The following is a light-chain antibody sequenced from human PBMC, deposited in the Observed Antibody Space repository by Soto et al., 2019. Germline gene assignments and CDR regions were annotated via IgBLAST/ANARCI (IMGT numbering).Light chain of an antibody. CDR2: DVS. V-gene: IGLV2-8*01. J-gene: IGLJ2*01. CDR1: SSDVGGYDY. Sequence: QSALTQPPSASGSPGQSVTISCTGTSSDVGGYDYVSWYQQRPGKAPKLLIHDVSKRPSGVPDRFSGSKSGNTASLTVSGLQAEDEANYYCSSYAGSNVLFGGGTKLTVL. CDR3: SSYAGSNVL.